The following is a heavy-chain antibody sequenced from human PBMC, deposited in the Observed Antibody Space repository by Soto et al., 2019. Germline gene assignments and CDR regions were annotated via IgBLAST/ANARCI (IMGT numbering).Heavy chain of an antibody. J-gene: IGHJ4*02. CDR1: GYTFTGYY. D-gene: IGHD3-10*01. CDR3: ASEMVRGVIIPRGY. CDR2: INPNSGGT. V-gene: IGHV1-2*02. Sequence: AAVKVSCNASGYTFTGYYMHWVRHAPGQGLEWMGWINPNSGGTNYAQKFQGRVTMTRDTSISTAYMELSRLRSDDTAVYYCASEMVRGVIIPRGYWGQGTLVTVSS.